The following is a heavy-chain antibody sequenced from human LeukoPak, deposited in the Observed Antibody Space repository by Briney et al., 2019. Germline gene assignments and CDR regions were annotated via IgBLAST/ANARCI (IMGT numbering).Heavy chain of an antibody. V-gene: IGHV3-73*01. D-gene: IGHD2-15*01. CDR2: IRSKANSYAT. CDR1: GFTFSGSA. Sequence: GGSLRLSCAAYGFTFSGSAMHWVRQASGKGLEWVGRIRSKANSYATAYATSVKGRFTISRDDSKYTAYLQMNSLKTEDTAVYYCTRLSPGYCSGGSCYSFWFDPWGQGTLVTVSS. J-gene: IGHJ5*02. CDR3: TRLSPGYCSGGSCYSFWFDP.